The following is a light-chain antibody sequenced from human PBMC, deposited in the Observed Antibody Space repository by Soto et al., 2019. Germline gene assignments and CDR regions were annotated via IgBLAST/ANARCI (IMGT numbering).Light chain of an antibody. CDR3: QQYNTYPWT. J-gene: IGKJ1*01. Sequence: DLPMTQSPSTLSASVGDRVTITCRASQSTNSWLAWYQQKPGKAPKILIYKVSNLESGVPSRFSGSGSGTEFTLTISSLQPDDFATYYCQQYNTYPWTFGQGTKVEIK. V-gene: IGKV1-5*03. CDR1: QSTNSW. CDR2: KVS.